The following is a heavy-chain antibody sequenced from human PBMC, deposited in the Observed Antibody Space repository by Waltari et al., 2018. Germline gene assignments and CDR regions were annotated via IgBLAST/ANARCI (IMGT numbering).Heavy chain of an antibody. D-gene: IGHD2-2*01. V-gene: IGHV3-11*01. CDR1: GFTFTDYY. CDR3: ARDPHQAGDY. Sequence: QVQVVESGGGLVKPGGSLRLSCVASGFTFTDYYMSWIRRGPGKGLEWVSFIDKSGITIFYADSVKGRFTVSRDNAKNSLYLQMNTLSPDDTAVYYCARDPHQAGDYWGQGTLVTVSS. CDR2: IDKSGITI. J-gene: IGHJ4*02.